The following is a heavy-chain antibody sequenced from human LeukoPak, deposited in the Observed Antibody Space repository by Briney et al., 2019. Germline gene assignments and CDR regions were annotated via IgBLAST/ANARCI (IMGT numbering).Heavy chain of an antibody. CDR2: FDPEDGET. D-gene: IGHD2-2*01. CDR1: GYTLTELS. CDR3: ATAKPGDIVVVPAAMPFDY. J-gene: IGHJ4*02. V-gene: IGHV1-24*01. Sequence: ASVKVSCKVSGYTLTELSMHWVRQAPGKGLEWRGGFDPEDGETIYAQRSQGRVTMTEDTSTDTAYMELSSLRSEDTAVYYCATAKPGDIVVVPAAMPFDYWGQGTLVTVSS.